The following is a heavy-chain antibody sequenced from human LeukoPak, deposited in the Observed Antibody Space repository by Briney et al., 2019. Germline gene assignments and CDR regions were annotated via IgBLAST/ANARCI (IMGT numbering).Heavy chain of an antibody. J-gene: IGHJ4*02. Sequence: PGGSLRLSCAASGFTFSSYAMSWVRQAPGKGLEWVANIKQDGSEMNYMDSVRGRFTISRDNAKTSLYLQMNSLRAEDTAVYYCARGLGYNIYWGQGTLVTVSS. CDR2: IKQDGSEM. V-gene: IGHV3-7*03. D-gene: IGHD1-1*01. CDR1: GFTFSSYA. CDR3: ARGLGYNIY.